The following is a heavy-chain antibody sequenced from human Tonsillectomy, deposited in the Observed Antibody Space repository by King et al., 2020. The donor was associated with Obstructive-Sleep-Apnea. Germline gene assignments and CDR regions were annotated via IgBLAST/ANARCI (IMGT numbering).Heavy chain of an antibody. Sequence: LPLQESGPGLVKPSETLSLTCSVSGDSISSRNYYWGWVRQPPGKGLAWIGHINYSGTTSYSPSLKSRVTISVDTSKNQFSLDLRSVTAADTAVYYCARHGANVLRYKIDYWGQGTLVTVSS. J-gene: IGHJ4*02. CDR1: GDSISSRNYY. V-gene: IGHV4-39*01. CDR3: ARHGANVLRYKIDY. CDR2: INYSGTT. D-gene: IGHD3-9*01.